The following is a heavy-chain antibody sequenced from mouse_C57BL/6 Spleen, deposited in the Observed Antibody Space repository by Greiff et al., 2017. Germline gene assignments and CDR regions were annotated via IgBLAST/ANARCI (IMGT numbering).Heavy chain of an antibody. V-gene: IGHV1-53*01. CDR2: INPSNGGT. CDR3: ARSEIYDDYEDFDY. J-gene: IGHJ2*01. Sequence: VQLQQPGTELVKPGASVKLSCKASGYTFTSYWMHWVKQRPGQGLEWIGNINPSNGGTNYNEKFKGKATLTVDKSSSTAYMQLSSLTAEDSAVYYCARSEIYDDYEDFDYWGQGTTLTVSS. CDR1: GYTFTSYW. D-gene: IGHD2-4*01.